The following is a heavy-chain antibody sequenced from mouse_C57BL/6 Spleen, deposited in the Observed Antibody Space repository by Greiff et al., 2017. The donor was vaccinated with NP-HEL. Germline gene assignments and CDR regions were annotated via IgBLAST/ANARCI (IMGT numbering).Heavy chain of an antibody. CDR2: IDPENGDT. V-gene: IGHV14-4*01. CDR1: GFNIKDDY. Sequence: EVKLQESGAELVRPGASVKLSCTASGFNIKDDYMHWVKQRPEQGLEWIGWIDPENGDTEYASKFQGKATITADTSSNTAYLQLSSLTSEDTAVYYCTMGRRGYFDYWGQGTTLTVSS. CDR3: TMGRRGYFDY. J-gene: IGHJ2*01.